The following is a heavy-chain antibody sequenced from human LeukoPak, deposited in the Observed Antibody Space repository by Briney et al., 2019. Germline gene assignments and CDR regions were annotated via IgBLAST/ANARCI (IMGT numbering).Heavy chain of an antibody. D-gene: IGHD2-2*01. CDR3: AKSSCSSTSCYMDV. Sequence: GGSLRLSCAASGFTFSSSWMHWARQAPGKGLVWVSRINSDGGTTNYADSVKGRFTISRDNAKNTLFLQMNSLRVEDTAVYYCAKSSCSSTSCYMDVWGKGATVTVSS. J-gene: IGHJ6*03. CDR2: INSDGGTT. V-gene: IGHV3-74*01. CDR1: GFTFSSSW.